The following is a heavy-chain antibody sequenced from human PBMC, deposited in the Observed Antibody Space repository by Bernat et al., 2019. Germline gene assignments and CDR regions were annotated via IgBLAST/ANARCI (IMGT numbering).Heavy chain of an antibody. CDR3: ITDLPDVTSALDY. CDR2: IKSKGAGGTA. D-gene: IGHD1-1*01. Sequence: EVQLVESGGDLVKPGGSLRLSCSASGSTFNSAWMSWVRQAPGEGLEGVALIKSKGAGGTAHYAAPVEGRFSISRDDSKNTLYLQMNSLKTEDTAVYDCITDLPDVTSALDYWGQGTLVTVSS. CDR1: GSTFNSAW. V-gene: IGHV3-15*01. J-gene: IGHJ4*02.